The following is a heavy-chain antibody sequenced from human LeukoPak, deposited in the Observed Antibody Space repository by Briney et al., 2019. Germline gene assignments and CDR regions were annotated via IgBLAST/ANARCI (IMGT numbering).Heavy chain of an antibody. V-gene: IGHV4-59*08. CDR1: GGSISSYY. J-gene: IGHJ3*01. D-gene: IGHD3-22*01. CDR2: IYYSGST. Sequence: SETLSLTCTVSGGSISSYYWSWIRQPPGKGLEWIGYIYYSGSTNYNPSLKSRVTISVDTSKNQFSLKLSSVDAADTAVYYCAKAGVRYFDSSGLYAFDFWGQGTTVTVSS. CDR3: AKAGVRYFDSSGLYAFDF.